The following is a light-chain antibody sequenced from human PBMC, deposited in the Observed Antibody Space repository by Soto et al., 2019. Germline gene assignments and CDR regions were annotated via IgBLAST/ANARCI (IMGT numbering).Light chain of an antibody. J-gene: IGKJ2*01. Sequence: EIVLTQSPGTLSLSPGERATLSCRAGQRVSSSYLAWYQQKPGQAPRLLIYGASSRATGIPDRFSGSGSGTDFTITISRLEPEDFAVYFCQRYGSSPPFTFGQGTKVEI. V-gene: IGKV3-20*01. CDR1: QRVSSSY. CDR3: QRYGSSPPFT. CDR2: GAS.